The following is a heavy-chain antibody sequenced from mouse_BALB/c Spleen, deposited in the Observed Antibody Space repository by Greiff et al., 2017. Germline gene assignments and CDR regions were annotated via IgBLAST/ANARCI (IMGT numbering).Heavy chain of an antibody. Sequence: EVQLVESGGGLVKPGGSLKLSCAASGFAFSSYDMSWVRQTPEKRLEWVAYISSGGGSTYYPDTVKGRFTISRDNAKNTLYLQMSSLKSEDTAMYYCARRQDYDGYYYAMDYWGQGTSVTVSS. J-gene: IGHJ4*01. CDR2: ISSGGGST. D-gene: IGHD2-4*01. V-gene: IGHV5-12-1*01. CDR1: GFAFSSYD. CDR3: ARRQDYDGYYYAMDY.